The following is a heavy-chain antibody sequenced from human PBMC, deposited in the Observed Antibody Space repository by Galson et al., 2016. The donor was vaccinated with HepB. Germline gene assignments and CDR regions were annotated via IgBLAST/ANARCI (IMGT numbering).Heavy chain of an antibody. Sequence: SLRLSCAASGFSFSNSGMSWVRQAPGRGLEWVSRNTRSGDVTHYADFVKGRFTIPRDNSKNTLYLYMNNLTAGDTAIYYCGKHGGFHYWGQGTLVTVSS. D-gene: IGHD3-16*01. CDR1: GFSFSNSG. J-gene: IGHJ4*02. CDR2: NTRSGDVT. CDR3: GKHGGFHY. V-gene: IGHV3-23*01.